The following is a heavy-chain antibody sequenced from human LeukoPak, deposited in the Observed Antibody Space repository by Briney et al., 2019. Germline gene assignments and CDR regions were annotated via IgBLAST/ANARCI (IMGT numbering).Heavy chain of an antibody. V-gene: IGHV4-39*01. Sequence: PSETLSLTCTVSGGSISSSSYYWGWIRQPPGKGLEWIGSIYYSGSTYYNPSLKSRVTISVDTSKNQFSLKLSSATAADTAVYYCARGGITIFGVGINWFDPWGQGTLVTVSS. D-gene: IGHD3-3*01. CDR1: GGSISSSSYY. CDR3: ARGGITIFGVGINWFDP. CDR2: IYYSGST. J-gene: IGHJ5*02.